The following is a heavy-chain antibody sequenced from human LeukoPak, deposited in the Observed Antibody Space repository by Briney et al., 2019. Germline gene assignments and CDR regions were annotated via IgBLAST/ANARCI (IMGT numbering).Heavy chain of an antibody. V-gene: IGHV1-2*02. Sequence: ASVKVSCKASGYTLTGYYMHWVRQAPGQGLEWMGWINPNSGGTNYAQKFQGRVTMTRDTSISTAYMELSRLRSDDTAVYYCASTAAMLDYFDYWGQGTLVTVSS. J-gene: IGHJ4*02. CDR1: GYTLTGYY. CDR2: INPNSGGT. D-gene: IGHD5-18*01. CDR3: ASTAAMLDYFDY.